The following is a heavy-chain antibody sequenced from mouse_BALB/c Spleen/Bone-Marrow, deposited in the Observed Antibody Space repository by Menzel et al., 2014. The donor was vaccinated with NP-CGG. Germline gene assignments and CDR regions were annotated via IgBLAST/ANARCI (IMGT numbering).Heavy chain of an antibody. Sequence: EVKLMESGGGLVQPGGSRKLSCAASGFTFSSFAMHWIRQAPEKGLEWVAFISSVSNIIHYADTVKGRFTITRDNPKNALFLQMTSLRSEDTAMYYCGRGDCWGQCTTLTVSS. CDR2: ISSVSNII. CDR1: GFTFSSFA. V-gene: IGHV5-17*02. CDR3: GRGDC. J-gene: IGHJ2*01.